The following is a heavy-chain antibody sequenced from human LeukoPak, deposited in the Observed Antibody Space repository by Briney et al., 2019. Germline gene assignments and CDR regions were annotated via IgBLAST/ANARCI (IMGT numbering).Heavy chain of an antibody. V-gene: IGHV3-21*01. J-gene: IGHJ4*02. D-gene: IGHD6-19*01. CDR2: ISRTSSYI. CDR1: GFTFSSYS. Sequence: GGSLRLSCAASGFTFSSYSMIWVRQAPGKGLEWVSSISRTSSYIYYADSLKGRFTISRDNAKNSLYLQMNSLRAEDTAVYYCARDIGGQWLVHGDYWGQGTLVTVSS. CDR3: ARDIGGQWLVHGDY.